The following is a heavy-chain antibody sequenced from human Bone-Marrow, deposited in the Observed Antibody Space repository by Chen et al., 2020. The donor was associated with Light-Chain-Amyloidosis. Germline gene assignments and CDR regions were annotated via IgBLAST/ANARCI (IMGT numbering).Heavy chain of an antibody. CDR3: XXDXPKSHVSIFGAPRANWLDP. CDR1: GGALTSTSYY. V-gene: IGHV4-39*06. CDR2: VYYDGTT. Sequence: TLSLTCAVSGGALTSTSYYAGWIRQPPGKGLEWIGSVYYDGTTFYNPSLERRVAISVXTXRXXXXXXXXXVXXXXXXXXXXXXDXPKSHVSIFGAPRANWLDPWGQGILVTVSS. J-gene: IGHJ5*02. D-gene: IGHD3-3*02.